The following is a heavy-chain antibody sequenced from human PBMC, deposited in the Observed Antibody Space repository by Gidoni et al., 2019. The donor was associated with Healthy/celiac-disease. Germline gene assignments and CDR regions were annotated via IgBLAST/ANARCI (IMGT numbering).Heavy chain of an antibody. CDR1: GFTFSSYG. CDR3: AKEMDV. J-gene: IGHJ6*02. CDR2: ISYDGSNK. Sequence: QVQLVESGGGVVQPVRSLRLSCAASGFTFSSYGMHWVRQAPGKGLEWVAVISYDGSNKYYADSVKGRFTISRDNSKNTLYLKMNSLRAEDTAVDYCAKEMDVWGQGTTVTVSS. V-gene: IGHV3-30*18.